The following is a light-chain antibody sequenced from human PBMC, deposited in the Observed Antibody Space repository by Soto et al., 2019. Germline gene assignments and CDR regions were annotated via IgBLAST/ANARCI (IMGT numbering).Light chain of an antibody. CDR3: AAWDVSLVV. CDR2: SDN. CDR1: SSNIGTNT. Sequence: QSVLTQSPSASGTHGQRVTISCSGSSSNIGTNTVIWYQQLPGAATKLLIYSDNQRPSGVADRFSGFKSGTSASLAISGLQSEDEADYYCAAWDVSLVVLGGGTKLTVL. J-gene: IGLJ2*01. V-gene: IGLV1-44*01.